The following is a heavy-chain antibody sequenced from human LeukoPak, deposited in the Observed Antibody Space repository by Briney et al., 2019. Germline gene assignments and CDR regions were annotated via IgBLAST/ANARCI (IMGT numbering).Heavy chain of an antibody. Sequence: PGGSLRLSCAASGFTFSSYGMHWVRQAPGKGLEWVAFIRYDGSNKYYADSVKGRFTISRDNSKNTLYLQMNSLRADDTAVYYCAKGGPTGSNYFDFWGQGTLVTVSS. CDR3: AKGGPTGSNYFDF. J-gene: IGHJ4*02. V-gene: IGHV3-30*02. CDR2: IRYDGSNK. CDR1: GFTFSSYG. D-gene: IGHD1-26*01.